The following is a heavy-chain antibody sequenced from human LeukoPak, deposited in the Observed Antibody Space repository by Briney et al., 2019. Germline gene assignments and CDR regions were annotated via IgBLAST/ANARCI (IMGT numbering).Heavy chain of an antibody. D-gene: IGHD5-18*01. Sequence: GESLHISCQASGYSFTSYWIGWVGPVTVKGLEWRGIIDPSDSETRYTPSFPGQVTISVDKSLTTAYLQWNSLKASDTAMYYCARQTAMGRSGDYWGQGTLVTVSS. CDR1: GYSFTSYW. V-gene: IGHV5-51*01. CDR2: IDPSDSET. J-gene: IGHJ4*02. CDR3: ARQTAMGRSGDY.